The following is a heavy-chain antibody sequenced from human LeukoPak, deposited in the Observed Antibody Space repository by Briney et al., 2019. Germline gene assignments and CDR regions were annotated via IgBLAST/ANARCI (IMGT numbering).Heavy chain of an antibody. CDR2: ISAYNGNT. Sequence: ASVKVSCKASGYTFTSYGISWVRQAPGQGLEWMGWISAYNGNTNYAQKLQGRVTMTTDTSTSTAYMELRSLRSDDTAVCYCARGVHGGSGSYYYFDYWGQGTLVTVSS. D-gene: IGHD1-26*01. CDR1: GYTFTSYG. V-gene: IGHV1-18*01. J-gene: IGHJ4*02. CDR3: ARGVHGGSGSYYYFDY.